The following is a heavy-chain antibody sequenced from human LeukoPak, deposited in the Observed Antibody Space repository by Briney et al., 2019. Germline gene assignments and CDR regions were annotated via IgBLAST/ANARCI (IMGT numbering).Heavy chain of an antibody. CDR1: GYTFTGYY. J-gene: IGHJ5*02. CDR3: AGVQIVGATSSVDP. Sequence: GASVKVSCKASGYTFTGYYIYWVRQAPGQGLEWMGWINPNSGGTNYAQKFQGRVTMTRDTSISTAYMELSRLRSDDTAVYYCAGVQIVGATSSVDPWGQGTLVTVSS. CDR2: INPNSGGT. V-gene: IGHV1-2*02. D-gene: IGHD1-26*01.